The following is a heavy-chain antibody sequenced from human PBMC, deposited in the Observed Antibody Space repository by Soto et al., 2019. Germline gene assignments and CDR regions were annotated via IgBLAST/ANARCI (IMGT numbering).Heavy chain of an antibody. CDR3: ARWDCSSTSCRPYYFDY. V-gene: IGHV1-69*01. CDR2: IIPIFGTA. J-gene: IGHJ4*02. D-gene: IGHD2-2*01. CDR1: GGTFSSYA. Sequence: QVQLVQSGAEVKKPGSSVKVSCKASGGTFSSYAISWVRQAPGQGLEWMGGIIPIFGTANYAQKFQGRVTINADESTSTAYRELSSLRSEDTAVYYCARWDCSSTSCRPYYFDYWVPGTLVTGSS.